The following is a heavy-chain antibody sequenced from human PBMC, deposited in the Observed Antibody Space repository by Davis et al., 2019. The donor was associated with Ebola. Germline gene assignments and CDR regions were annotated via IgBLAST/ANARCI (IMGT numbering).Heavy chain of an antibody. CDR2: ISGSGGST. Sequence: GGSLRLSCTDSVITFSSYAMTWVRQAPGKGLEWVSAISGSGGSTYYADSVKGRFTISRDNSKKTLYLQMNSLRAEDTAVYYCARDPSIRLRVYYYYGMDVWGQGTTVTVSS. D-gene: IGHD3-3*01. V-gene: IGHV3-23*01. J-gene: IGHJ6*02. CDR3: ARDPSIRLRVYYYYGMDV. CDR1: VITFSSYA.